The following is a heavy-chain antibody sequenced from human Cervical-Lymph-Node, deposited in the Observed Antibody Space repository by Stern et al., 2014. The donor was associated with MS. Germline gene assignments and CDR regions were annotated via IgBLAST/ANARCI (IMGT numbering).Heavy chain of an antibody. CDR2: ISWNSDNI. J-gene: IGHJ4*02. V-gene: IGHV3-9*01. CDR3: AKDRGGYGGISGFDY. D-gene: IGHD4-23*01. Sequence: EVQLVESGGGLVQPGRSLRLSCAASGITFDDYAMHWVRQAPGKGLEWVSSISWNSDNIDYADSVKGRFTISRDNAKNSLFLQMNSLRAEDTAFYYCAKDRGGYGGISGFDYWGQGTLVTVSS. CDR1: GITFDDYA.